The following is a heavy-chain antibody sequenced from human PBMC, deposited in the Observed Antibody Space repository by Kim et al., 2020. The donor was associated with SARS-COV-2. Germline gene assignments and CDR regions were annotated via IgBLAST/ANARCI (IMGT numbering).Heavy chain of an antibody. J-gene: IGHJ3*02. D-gene: IGHD3-10*01. V-gene: IGHV4-4*02. Sequence: TYSPSLKRRVTISVDKSRNQFSLKLSSVAAADTAVYYCARKSQVLDACDIWGQGTMVTVSS. CDR3: ARKSQVLDACDI.